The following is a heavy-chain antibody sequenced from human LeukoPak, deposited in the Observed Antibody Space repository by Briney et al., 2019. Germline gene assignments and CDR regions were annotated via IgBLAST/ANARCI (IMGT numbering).Heavy chain of an antibody. D-gene: IGHD2-2*01. CDR3: ARDPILGYCSSTSCSHNWFDP. Sequence: GGSLRLSCAASGFTFSSYWMHRVRQAPGKGLVWVSRINSDGSSTSYADSVKGRFTISRDNAKNTLYLQMNSLRAEDTAVYYCARDPILGYCSSTSCSHNWFDPWGQGTLVTVSS. V-gene: IGHV3-74*01. J-gene: IGHJ5*02. CDR2: INSDGSST. CDR1: GFTFSSYW.